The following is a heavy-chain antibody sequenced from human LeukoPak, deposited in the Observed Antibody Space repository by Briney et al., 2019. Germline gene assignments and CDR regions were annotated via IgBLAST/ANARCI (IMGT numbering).Heavy chain of an antibody. Sequence: PSETLSLTCTVSGGSICSYYWTWIRQPPGKGLEWIGYMFYSGSSNYNPSLRSRVTISVDTSKNQISLKLSSVAAADTAVYYCARFNRNSSGWIDYWGQGTLVTVSS. CDR1: GGSICSYY. J-gene: IGHJ4*02. CDR2: MFYSGSS. D-gene: IGHD6-19*01. V-gene: IGHV4-59*01. CDR3: ARFNRNSSGWIDY.